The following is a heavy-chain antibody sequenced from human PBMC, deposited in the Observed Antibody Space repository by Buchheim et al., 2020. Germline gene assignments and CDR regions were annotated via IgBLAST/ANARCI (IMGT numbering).Heavy chain of an antibody. V-gene: IGHV4-34*01. CDR2: INHSGST. J-gene: IGHJ6*02. CDR1: GGSFSGYY. CDR3: ARVAQLGYCSGGSCYRPYYYYGMDV. Sequence: QVQLQQWGAGLLKPSETLSLTCAVYGGSFSGYYWSWIRQPPGKGLEWIGEINHSGSTNYNPSLKSRVTISVDTSKNQFSLKLSSVTAADTAVYYCARVAQLGYCSGGSCYRPYYYYGMDVWGQGTT. D-gene: IGHD2-15*01.